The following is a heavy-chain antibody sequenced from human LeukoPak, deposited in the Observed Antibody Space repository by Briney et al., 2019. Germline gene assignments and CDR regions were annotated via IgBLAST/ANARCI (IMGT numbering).Heavy chain of an antibody. Sequence: GRSLRLSCAASGFTFDDYAMHWVRQAPGKGLEWVSGICWNSDSTGYADSVKGRFTISRDNAKNSLYLQMNSLRAEDTALYYCAKDTAIRSGSYYRYFDYWGQGTLVTVSS. CDR2: ICWNSDST. D-gene: IGHD1-26*01. V-gene: IGHV3-9*01. CDR3: AKDTAIRSGSYYRYFDY. CDR1: GFTFDDYA. J-gene: IGHJ4*02.